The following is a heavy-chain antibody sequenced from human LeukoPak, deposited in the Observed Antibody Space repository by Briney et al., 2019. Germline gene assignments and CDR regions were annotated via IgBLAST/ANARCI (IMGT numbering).Heavy chain of an antibody. CDR3: AKAPGRFYPTEYFDY. CDR2: IWYDGNNK. CDR1: GFTFSSYG. Sequence: PGGSLRLSCVASGFTFSSYGMHWVRQAPGKGLEWVAVIWYDGNNKYYADSVRGRFTISRDSSKNTLYLQVNSLRPDDTAVYYCAKAPGRFYPTEYFDYWGQGTLVTVSS. J-gene: IGHJ4*02. V-gene: IGHV3-30*02. D-gene: IGHD3-3*01.